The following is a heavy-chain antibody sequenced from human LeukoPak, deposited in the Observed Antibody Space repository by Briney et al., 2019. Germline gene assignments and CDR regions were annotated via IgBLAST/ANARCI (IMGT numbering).Heavy chain of an antibody. Sequence: GGSLRPSCAASGFSFSSYAMSWVRQAPGKGLEWVSSISASGGTTHYADSVKGRFTMSRENSKNTLYLQMNSLRAEDTAVYYCARDPDCTIGVCYDYWGQGALVSVSS. CDR3: ARDPDCTIGVCYDY. CDR2: ISASGGTT. CDR1: GFSFSSYA. V-gene: IGHV3-23*01. D-gene: IGHD2-8*01. J-gene: IGHJ4*02.